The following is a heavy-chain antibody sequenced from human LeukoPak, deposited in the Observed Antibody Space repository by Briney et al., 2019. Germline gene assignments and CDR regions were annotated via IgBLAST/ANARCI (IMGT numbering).Heavy chain of an antibody. CDR3: AKDDYYDTSGYRD. D-gene: IGHD3-22*01. CDR1: GFTFSDYY. V-gene: IGHV3-7*01. J-gene: IGHJ4*02. CDR2: IKQDGSEK. Sequence: GGSLRLSCAASGFTFSDYYMSWIRQAPGKGLEWVANIKQDGSEKYYVDSVKGRFTISRDNAKNSLYLQMNSLRAEDTAVYYCAKDDYYDTSGYRDWGQGTLVTVSS.